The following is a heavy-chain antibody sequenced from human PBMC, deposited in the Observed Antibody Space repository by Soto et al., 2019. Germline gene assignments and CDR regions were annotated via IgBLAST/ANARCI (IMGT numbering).Heavy chain of an antibody. D-gene: IGHD5-18*01. J-gene: IGHJ4*02. CDR2: ISGSGGKT. CDR1: GFTFSNYA. CDR3: AKVGGVQLWLYNDC. V-gene: IGHV3-23*01. Sequence: EVQLWESGGGLVQPGGSLRLSCAASGFTFSNYAMSWVRQSPGKGLEWVSAISGSGGKTYYADYVIGRFTLSRETSKNTRYLQMNSLRAEDTAVYYCAKVGGVQLWLYNDCWGQGTLVPGSS.